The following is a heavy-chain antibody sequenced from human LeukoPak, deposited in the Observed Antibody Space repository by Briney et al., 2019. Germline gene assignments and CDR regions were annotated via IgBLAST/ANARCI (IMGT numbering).Heavy chain of an antibody. CDR2: IYPGDSDT. CDR1: GYSFNTYW. CDR3: ARQVCGGSCCHDY. J-gene: IGHJ4*02. V-gene: IGHV5-51*01. Sequence: GESLKISCKGSGYSFNTYWIGWVRQMPGKGLEWMGIIYPGDSDTRYSPSFQGQVTISADKSISTAYLQWNSLKASDTAMYYCARQVCGGSCCHDYWGQGTLVTVSS. D-gene: IGHD2-15*01.